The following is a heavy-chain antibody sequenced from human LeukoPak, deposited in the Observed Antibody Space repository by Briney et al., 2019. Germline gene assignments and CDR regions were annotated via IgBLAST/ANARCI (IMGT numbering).Heavy chain of an antibody. CDR1: GGSISSYY. CDR2: IYYSGST. Sequence: SETLSLTCTVSGGSISSYYWSWIRQPPGKGLEWIGYIYYSGSTNYNPSLKSRVTISVDTSKNQFSLKLSFVTAADTAVYYCARRYCSSTSCPPDYYYMDVWGKGTTVTVSS. J-gene: IGHJ6*03. CDR3: ARRYCSSTSCPPDYYYMDV. D-gene: IGHD2-2*01. V-gene: IGHV4-59*08.